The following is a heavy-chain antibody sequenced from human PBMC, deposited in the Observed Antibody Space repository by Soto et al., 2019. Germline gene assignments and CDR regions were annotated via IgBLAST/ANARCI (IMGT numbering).Heavy chain of an antibody. D-gene: IGHD1-26*01. CDR1: GFTFGDYA. V-gene: IGHV3-49*03. CDR3: TRDGSGSYSRPRAFDI. Sequence: GGSLRLSCTTSGFTFGDYAMSWFRQAPGKGLEWVSFIRSKTYAGTTEYAASVKGRFTISRDDSKSIAYLQMSSLKIEDTAVYYCTRDGSGSYSRPRAFDIWGQGTMVTVSS. J-gene: IGHJ3*02. CDR2: IRSKTYAGTT.